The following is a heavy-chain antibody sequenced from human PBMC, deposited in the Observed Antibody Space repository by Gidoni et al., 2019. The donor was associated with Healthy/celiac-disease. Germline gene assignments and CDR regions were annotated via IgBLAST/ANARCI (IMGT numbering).Heavy chain of an antibody. CDR3: SSGTYYDFWSGYPDYYYYGMDV. CDR2: MNPNRGNT. V-gene: IGHV1-8*01. Sequence: GLGWMGWMNPNRGNTGYAQKSQGRVTMPRNTSISTAYMELSSLRSEDTAVYYCSSGTYYDFWSGYPDYYYYGMDVWGQGTTVTVSS. J-gene: IGHJ6*02. D-gene: IGHD3-3*01.